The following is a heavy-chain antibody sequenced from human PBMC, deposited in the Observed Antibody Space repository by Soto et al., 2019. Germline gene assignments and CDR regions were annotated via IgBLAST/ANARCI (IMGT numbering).Heavy chain of an antibody. CDR2: IYSGGST. J-gene: IGHJ4*02. CDR1: GLTVSTNS. V-gene: IGHV3-66*01. D-gene: IGHD3-22*01. CDR3: ARDTPLFRFGYQRGNHFDY. Sequence: GGSLRLSCVVSGLTVSTNSMNWVRQAPGKGLEWVSIIYSGGSTYYADSVKGRFTISRDTSRNTLYLQMSSLRVEDTAVYYCARDTPLFRFGYQRGNHFDYWGQGALVTVS.